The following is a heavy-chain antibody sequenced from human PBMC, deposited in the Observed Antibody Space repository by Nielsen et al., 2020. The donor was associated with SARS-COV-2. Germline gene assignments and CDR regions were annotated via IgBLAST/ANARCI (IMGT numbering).Heavy chain of an antibody. CDR2: IGTAGDT. J-gene: IGHJ6*02. D-gene: IGHD3-10*01. CDR3: ARASYYYGSGSYYSPLYYYYGMDV. Sequence: GESLKISCAASGFTFSSYGMHWVRQATGKGLEWVSAIGTAGDTYYPGSVKGRFTISRENAKNSLYLQMNSLRAGDTAVYYCARASYYYGSGSYYSPLYYYYGMDVWGQGTTVTVSS. CDR1: GFTFSSYG. V-gene: IGHV3-13*01.